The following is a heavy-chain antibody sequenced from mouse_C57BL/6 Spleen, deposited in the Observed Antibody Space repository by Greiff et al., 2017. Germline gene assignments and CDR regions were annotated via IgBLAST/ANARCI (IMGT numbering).Heavy chain of an antibody. J-gene: IGHJ2*01. V-gene: IGHV1-81*01. D-gene: IGHD1-1*01. Sequence: QVQLKQSGAELARPGASVKLSCKASGYTFTSYGISWVKQRTGQGLEWIGEIYPRSGNTYYNEKFKGKATLTADKSSSTAYMELRSLTSEDSAVYFCARGIYYGSSYDYWGQGTTLTVSS. CDR2: IYPRSGNT. CDR3: ARGIYYGSSYDY. CDR1: GYTFTSYG.